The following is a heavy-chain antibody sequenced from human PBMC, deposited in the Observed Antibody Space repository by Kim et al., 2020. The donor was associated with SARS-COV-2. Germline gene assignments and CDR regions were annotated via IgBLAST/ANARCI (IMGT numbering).Heavy chain of an antibody. CDR2: INHSGST. CDR3: AREVIAVAGRYSRYYYYYYGMDV. CDR1: GGSFSGYY. Sequence: SETLSLTCAVYGGSFSGYYWSWIRQPPGKGLEWIGEINHSGSTNYNPSLKSRVTISVDTSKNQYSLKLSSVTAADTAVYYCAREVIAVAGRYSRYYYYYYGMDVWGQGTTVTVSS. V-gene: IGHV4-34*01. D-gene: IGHD6-19*01. J-gene: IGHJ6*02.